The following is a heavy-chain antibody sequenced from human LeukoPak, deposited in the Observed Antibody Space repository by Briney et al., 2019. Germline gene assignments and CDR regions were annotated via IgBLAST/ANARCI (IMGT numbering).Heavy chain of an antibody. CDR2: IKTDGSEK. J-gene: IGHJ1*01. CDR1: GFTFGNYW. V-gene: IGHV3-7*01. CDR3: ATYSSLNRREFQY. D-gene: IGHD3-22*01. Sequence: GSLRLSCEGSGFTFGNYWMGWVRQAPGKGLQWVANIKTDGSEKYYVDSVKGRFTISRDNAKNSLYLQMNSLRAEDTAVYYCATYSSLNRREFQYWGQGTLLTVSS.